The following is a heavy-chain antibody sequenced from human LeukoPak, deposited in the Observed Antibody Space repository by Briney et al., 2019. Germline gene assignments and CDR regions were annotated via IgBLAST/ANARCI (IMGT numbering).Heavy chain of an antibody. D-gene: IGHD3-22*01. CDR1: GFTFSSYE. V-gene: IGHV3-21*01. J-gene: IGHJ4*02. CDR2: ISSSSSYI. CDR3: ARDQYYYDSSGSPYYFDY. Sequence: GGSLRLSCAASGFTFSSYEMNWVRQAPGKGLEWVSSISSSSSYIYYADSVKGRFTISRDNAKNSLYLQMNSLRAEDTAVYYCARDQYYYDSSGSPYYFDYWGQGTLVTVSS.